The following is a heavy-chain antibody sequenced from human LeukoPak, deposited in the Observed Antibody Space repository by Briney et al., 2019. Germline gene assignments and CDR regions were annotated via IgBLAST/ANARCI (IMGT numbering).Heavy chain of an antibody. CDR2: ISYDGSNK. D-gene: IGHD6-13*01. V-gene: IGHV3-30*18. J-gene: IGHJ4*02. Sequence: GGSLRLSCAASGFTFSTYGMHWVRQAPGKGLEWVAVISYDGSNKYYADSVKGRFTISRDNSKNTLYLQMNSLRAEDTAVYYCAKDPSAYSSSYYFDYWGQGTLVTVSS. CDR1: GFTFSTYG. CDR3: AKDPSAYSSSYYFDY.